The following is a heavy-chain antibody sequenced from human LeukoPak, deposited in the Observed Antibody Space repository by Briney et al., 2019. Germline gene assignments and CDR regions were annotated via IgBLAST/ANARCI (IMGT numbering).Heavy chain of an antibody. CDR3: ARSWGYDFWTGNLLDY. V-gene: IGHV4-59*01. Sequence: PSETLSLTCTVSGGSFSSYYWSWIRQPPGKGLEWIGYIYYSGHTNYIPSLKSRVTISVDTSKNQFSLNLSSVTAADTAVYFCARSWGYDFWTGNLLDYWGQGTLVTVSS. D-gene: IGHD3-3*01. CDR1: GGSFSSYY. CDR2: IYYSGHT. J-gene: IGHJ4*02.